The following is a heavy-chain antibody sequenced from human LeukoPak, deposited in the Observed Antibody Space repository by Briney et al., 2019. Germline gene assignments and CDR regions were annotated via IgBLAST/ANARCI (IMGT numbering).Heavy chain of an antibody. CDR3: ARGRRGYSYGHYYYYMDV. CDR2: IYYSGST. CDR1: GGSISSGGYY. V-gene: IGHV4-31*03. D-gene: IGHD5-18*01. J-gene: IGHJ6*03. Sequence: SETLSLTCTVSGGSISSGGYYWSWLRQHPGKGLEWLGYIYYSGSTYYNPSLKSRVTISVDTSKNQFSLKLSSVTAADTAVYYCARGRRGYSYGHYYYYMDVWGKGTTVTVSS.